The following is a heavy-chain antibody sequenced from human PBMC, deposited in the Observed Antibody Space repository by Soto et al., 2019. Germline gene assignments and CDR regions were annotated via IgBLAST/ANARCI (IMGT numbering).Heavy chain of an antibody. CDR3: AKGRYRIGWYDPYFDY. CDR2: TSGGAGST. V-gene: IGHV3-23*01. D-gene: IGHD6-19*01. CDR1: GFTFNSSA. Sequence: EVQLLEAGGGLVQPGGSLRLSCAASGFTFNSSAMSWVRQAPGKGLEWVSTTSGGAGSTYYADSVKGRFTISRDNSKNTLYLQMNSLRADDTAVYYCAKGRYRIGWYDPYFDYWGQGTLVTVS. J-gene: IGHJ4*02.